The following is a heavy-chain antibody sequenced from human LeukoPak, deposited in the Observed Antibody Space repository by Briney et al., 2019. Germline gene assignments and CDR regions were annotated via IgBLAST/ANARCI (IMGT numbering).Heavy chain of an antibody. CDR2: IYYSGST. J-gene: IGHJ3*02. V-gene: IGHV4-59*01. Sequence: SETLSRTATVSGVSISSYYWRWIRHPPGKGLVWIQYIYYSGSTNYNPSLKSRVTIYAATSKNQFSLRTRPVTAADTAVYYCARTESTTTAFDIWGQGTMATASS. CDR1: GVSISSYY. CDR3: ARTESTTTAFDI. D-gene: IGHD4-11*01.